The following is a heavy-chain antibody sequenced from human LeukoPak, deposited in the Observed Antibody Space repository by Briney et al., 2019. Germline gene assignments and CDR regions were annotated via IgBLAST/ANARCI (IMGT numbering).Heavy chain of an antibody. Sequence: GRSLRLSCAASGFTFSSYAMHWVRQAPGKGLEWVADISYDGNNKFYADSVKGRFTISRDNSKNTLYLQMNSLRADDTAVYYCAKDNGGGYSYGLFDYWGQGSLVTVSS. CDR2: ISYDGNNK. V-gene: IGHV3-30-3*01. D-gene: IGHD5-18*01. CDR3: AKDNGGGYSYGLFDY. CDR1: GFTFSSYA. J-gene: IGHJ4*02.